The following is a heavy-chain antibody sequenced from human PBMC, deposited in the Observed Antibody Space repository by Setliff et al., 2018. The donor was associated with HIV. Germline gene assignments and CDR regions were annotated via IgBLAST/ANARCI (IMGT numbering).Heavy chain of an antibody. D-gene: IGHD6-19*01. CDR3: ARVQRHSGWYEGNYFDY. Sequence: ASVKVSCKASGYTFSNYVMQWVRQAPGQRLEWMGWINAGNGNTKYSQEFQGRVTITTDTSADTAYMELSSLRSEDTAMYYCARVQRHSGWYEGNYFDYWGQGTLVTVS. CDR2: INAGNGNT. CDR1: GYTFSNYV. V-gene: IGHV1-3*01. J-gene: IGHJ4*02.